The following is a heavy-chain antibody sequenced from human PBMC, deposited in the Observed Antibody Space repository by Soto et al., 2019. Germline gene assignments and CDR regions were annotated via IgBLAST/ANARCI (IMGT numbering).Heavy chain of an antibody. V-gene: IGHV3-48*01. D-gene: IGHD6-13*01. Sequence: PGGSLSLSCAASGFTFSSHSMNWVRQAPGKGLEWVSHISSVSTTIYYADSVKGRFTISRDNANNSLYLQMNSLRAEDTAVYYCARKRIGSSSHYFSDWGQGTVVTVSS. CDR1: GFTFSSHS. CDR3: ARKRIGSSSHYFSD. J-gene: IGHJ4*02. CDR2: ISSVSTTI.